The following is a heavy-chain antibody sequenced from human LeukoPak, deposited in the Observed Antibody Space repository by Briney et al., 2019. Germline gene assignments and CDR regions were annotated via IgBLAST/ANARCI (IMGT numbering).Heavy chain of an antibody. V-gene: IGHV3-23*01. D-gene: IGHD4-17*01. J-gene: IGHJ4*02. CDR2: ISGSGGST. CDR3: AKDKITYGDYVYYFDY. CDR1: GFTFSSYA. Sequence: GGSLRLSCAASGFTFSSYAMSWVRQAPGKGLEWVSAISGSGGSTYYADSVKGRFTISRDNSKNTLYLQMNSLRAEDTAVYYCAKDKITYGDYVYYFDYWGQGTLVTVSS.